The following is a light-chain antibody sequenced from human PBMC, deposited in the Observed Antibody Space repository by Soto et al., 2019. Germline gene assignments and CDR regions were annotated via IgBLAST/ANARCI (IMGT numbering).Light chain of an antibody. V-gene: IGKV4-1*01. CDR1: QSVLYSSNNKNY. CDR3: QQYYSTPPALT. Sequence: DIVMTQSPDSLAVSLGERATINCKSSQSVLYSSNNKNYLAWYQQKPGQPPKLLIYWASTRESGVPDRFSGSGCGTDFTLTISSLQAEDVAVYYCQQYYSTPPALTFGGGTKVEIK. J-gene: IGKJ4*01. CDR2: WAS.